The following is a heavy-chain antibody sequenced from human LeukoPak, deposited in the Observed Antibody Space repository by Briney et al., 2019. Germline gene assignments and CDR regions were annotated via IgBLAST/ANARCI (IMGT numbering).Heavy chain of an antibody. CDR3: ARGGSYYDY. Sequence: SETLSLTCSVSGGSIRSYYWSWIRQPPGKGLEWIGYIYYSGSTNYNPSLKSRVTISVDTSKNQFSLKLSSVTAADTAVYYCARGGSYYDYWGQGTLVTVSS. D-gene: IGHD3-16*01. J-gene: IGHJ4*02. V-gene: IGHV4-59*01. CDR2: IYYSGST. CDR1: GGSIRSYY.